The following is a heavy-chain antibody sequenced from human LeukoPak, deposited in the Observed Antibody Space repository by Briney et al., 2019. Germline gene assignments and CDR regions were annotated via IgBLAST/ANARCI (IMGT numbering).Heavy chain of an antibody. CDR1: GFTFSSHY. CDR3: VRWSYDNDALYYDL. V-gene: IGHV3-7*03. J-gene: IGHJ4*02. D-gene: IGHD3-22*01. CDR2: IKQDSSAK. Sequence: GSLRLSCVASGFTFSSHYMSWVRQAPGKGLEWVANIKQDSSAKAYVDSVKGRFTISRDNTKNSMSLQMNSLRAEETAIYYCVRWSYDNDALYYDLWGQGTLVTVSS.